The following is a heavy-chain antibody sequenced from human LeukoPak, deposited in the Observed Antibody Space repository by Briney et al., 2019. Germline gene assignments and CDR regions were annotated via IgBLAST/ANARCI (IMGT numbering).Heavy chain of an antibody. J-gene: IGHJ3*02. CDR3: ARSYDRPLVYWTGGAFDI. CDR2: IYYSGST. Sequence: PSETLSLTCTVSGGSISSSSYYWGWIRQPPGKGLEWIGSIYYSGSTYYNPSLKSRVTISVDTSKNQFSLKLSSVTAADTAVYYCARSYDRPLVYWTGGAFDIWGQGTMVTVSS. CDR1: GGSISSSSYY. V-gene: IGHV4-39*07. D-gene: IGHD3/OR15-3a*01.